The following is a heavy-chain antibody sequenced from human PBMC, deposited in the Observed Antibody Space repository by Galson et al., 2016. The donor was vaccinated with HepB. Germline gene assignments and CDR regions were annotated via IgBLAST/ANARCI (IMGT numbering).Heavy chain of an antibody. D-gene: IGHD6-13*01. CDR2: IRSKPNNYET. V-gene: IGHV3-73*01. CDR1: GFTFSGSP. Sequence: SLRLSCAASGFTFSGSPIHWVRQASGRGLEWLGRIRSKPNNYETAYAASVKGRFTPSRDDSKNMTYLQMNSLETEDTAVYYCARHVDGQQLVHWGQGTPVTVSS. CDR3: ARHVDGQQLVH. J-gene: IGHJ4*02.